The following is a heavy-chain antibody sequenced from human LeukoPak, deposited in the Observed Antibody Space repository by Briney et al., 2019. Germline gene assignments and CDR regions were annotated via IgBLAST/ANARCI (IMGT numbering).Heavy chain of an antibody. CDR2: IKSKTDGGTT. Sequence: GGSLRLSCAASGFTFSNAWLSWVRQAPGKGLEWVGRIKSKTDGGTTDYAAPVKGRFTISRDDSKNTLYLQMNSLKTEDTAVYYCTTALERRGGYYGMDVWGKGTTVTVSS. CDR3: TTALERRGGYYGMDV. J-gene: IGHJ6*04. D-gene: IGHD1-1*01. V-gene: IGHV3-15*01. CDR1: GFTFSNAW.